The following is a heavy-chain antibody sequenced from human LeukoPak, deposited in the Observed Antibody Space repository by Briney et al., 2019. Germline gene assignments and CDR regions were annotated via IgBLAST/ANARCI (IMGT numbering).Heavy chain of an antibody. CDR2: IGPHSTFT. J-gene: IGHJ4*02. V-gene: IGHV1-2*02. CDR1: GFTFTDHY. Sequence: ASVKVSCKSSGFTFTDHYIHWVRQGPGQGLEWMGYIGPHSTFTSSPQEFQGRVTMTRDASMSTAYMELTRLTSDDTAIYYCVREGEGPLSKDFDYWGQGTLVTVSS. D-gene: IGHD2/OR15-2a*01. CDR3: VREGEGPLSKDFDY.